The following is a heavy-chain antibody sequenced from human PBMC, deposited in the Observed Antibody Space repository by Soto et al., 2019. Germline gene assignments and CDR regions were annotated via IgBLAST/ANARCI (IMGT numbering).Heavy chain of an antibody. Sequence: EVQLVESGGGLVQPGGSLRLSCAASGFTLSSSWMSWVCQAPGKGLEWVANIKQDGSEKYYVDSVKGRFTISRDNAKNSLYLQMSSLRAEDTAVFYCAGSIAVAGTDAFDIWGQGTMVTVSS. D-gene: IGHD6-19*01. CDR1: GFTLSSSW. V-gene: IGHV3-7*01. J-gene: IGHJ3*02. CDR2: IKQDGSEK. CDR3: AGSIAVAGTDAFDI.